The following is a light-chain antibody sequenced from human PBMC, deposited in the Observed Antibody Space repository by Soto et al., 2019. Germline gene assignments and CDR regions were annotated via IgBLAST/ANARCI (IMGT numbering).Light chain of an antibody. Sequence: DIHMTQAPSSLSASVGDSVTITCRASQTINKDINRYHQKPGRAPNLLIFSASDFQSGVPSRFSGSGSGTEFTLTISGLQPEDFATYYCQQSFSTPYTFGQGTDLQI. J-gene: IGKJ2*01. CDR2: SAS. CDR3: QQSFSTPYT. CDR1: QTINKD. V-gene: IGKV1-39*01.